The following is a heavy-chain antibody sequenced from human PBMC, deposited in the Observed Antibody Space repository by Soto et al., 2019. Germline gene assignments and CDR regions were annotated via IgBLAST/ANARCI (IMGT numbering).Heavy chain of an antibody. CDR3: AREDYDILTGYSRLFDY. J-gene: IGHJ4*02. Sequence: ASVKVSCKASGYTFTSYYMHWVRQAPGQGLEWMGIINPSGGSTSYAQKFQGRVTMTRDTSTSTVYMELSSLRSEDTAVYYCAREDYDILTGYSRLFDYWGQGTLVTVSS. V-gene: IGHV1-46*01. CDR1: GYTFTSYY. D-gene: IGHD3-9*01. CDR2: INPSGGST.